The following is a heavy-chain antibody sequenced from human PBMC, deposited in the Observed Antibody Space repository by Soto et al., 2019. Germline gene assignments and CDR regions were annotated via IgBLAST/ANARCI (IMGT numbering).Heavy chain of an antibody. CDR3: ARDVLAAAGNFDY. CDR2: IWYDGSNK. Sequence: LRLSCAASGFTFSSYGMHWVRQAPGKGLEWVAVIWYDGSNKYYADSVKGRFTISRDNSKNTLYLQMNSLRAEDTAVYYCARDVLAAAGNFDYWGQGTLVTVSS. D-gene: IGHD6-13*01. CDR1: GFTFSSYG. V-gene: IGHV3-33*01. J-gene: IGHJ4*02.